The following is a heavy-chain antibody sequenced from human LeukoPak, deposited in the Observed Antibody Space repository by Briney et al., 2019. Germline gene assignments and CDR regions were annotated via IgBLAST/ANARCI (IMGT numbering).Heavy chain of an antibody. CDR2: INPNSGGT. D-gene: IGHD3-9*01. V-gene: IGHV1-2*02. Sequence: VASVKVSCKASGYTFTGYYMHWVRQAPGQGLEWMGWINPNSGGTNYAQKFQGRVTMTRDTSISTAYMELSRLRSDDTAVYYCARFDYDILTGKNWFDPWGQGTLVTVSS. CDR1: GYTFTGYY. CDR3: ARFDYDILTGKNWFDP. J-gene: IGHJ5*02.